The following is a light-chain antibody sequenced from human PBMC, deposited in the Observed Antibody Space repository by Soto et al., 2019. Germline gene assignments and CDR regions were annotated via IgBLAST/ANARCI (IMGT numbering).Light chain of an antibody. CDR2: EDK. Sequence: NFMLTQPHSVSESPGKTVTISCTGSSGSIASNYVQWYQQRPGSAPTTVIYEDKQRPSGVPDRFSGSIDSSSNSASLTISRLKTEDEADYSCQSYDSSNVVFGGGTKLTVL. CDR1: SGSIASNY. V-gene: IGLV6-57*02. J-gene: IGLJ2*01. CDR3: QSYDSSNVV.